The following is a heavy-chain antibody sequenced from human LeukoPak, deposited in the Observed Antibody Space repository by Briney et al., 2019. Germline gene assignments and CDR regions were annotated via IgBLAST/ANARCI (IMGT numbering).Heavy chain of an antibody. CDR2: ISSSGSTT. Sequence: PGGSLRLSCAASGFTFSDYYMSWIRQAPGKGLEWVSYISSSGSTTYYVDSVKGRFTISRDNAKNSLYLQMNSLRAGDTAVYYCASNIVVVPAAIDYWGQGTLVTVSS. J-gene: IGHJ4*02. V-gene: IGHV3-11*01. CDR1: GFTFSDYY. D-gene: IGHD2-2*01. CDR3: ASNIVVVPAAIDY.